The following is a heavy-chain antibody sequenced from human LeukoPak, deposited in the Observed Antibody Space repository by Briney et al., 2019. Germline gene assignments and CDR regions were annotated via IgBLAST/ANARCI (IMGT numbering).Heavy chain of an antibody. V-gene: IGHV1-18*01. CDR2: ISAYNGNT. CDR3: ARGRGKRDILTGYRAY. CDR1: GYTFTSYG. D-gene: IGHD3-9*01. J-gene: IGHJ4*02. Sequence: ASVKVSCKASGYTFTSYGISWVRQAPGQGLEWMGWISAYNGNTNYAQKFQGRVTMTRNTSISTAYMELSSLRSEDTAVYYCARGRGKRDILTGYRAYWGQGTLVTVSS.